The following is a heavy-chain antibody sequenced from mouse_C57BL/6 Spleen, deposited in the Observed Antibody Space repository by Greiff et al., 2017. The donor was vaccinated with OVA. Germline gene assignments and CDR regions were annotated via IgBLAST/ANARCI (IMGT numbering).Heavy chain of an antibody. J-gene: IGHJ1*03. V-gene: IGHV1-64*01. CDR3: ARGLGDWYFDV. Sequence: QVQLQQPGAELVKPGASVKLSCKASGYTFTSYWMHWVKQRPGQGLEWIGMIHPNSGSTNYNEKFKSKATLTVAKSSSTAYMQLSSLTSEDSAVYYCARGLGDWYFDVWGTRTTVTVSS. CDR1: GYTFTSYW. CDR2: IHPNSGST. D-gene: IGHD4-1*01.